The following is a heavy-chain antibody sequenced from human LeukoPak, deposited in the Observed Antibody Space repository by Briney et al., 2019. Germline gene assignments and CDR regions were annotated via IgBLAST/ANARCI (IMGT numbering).Heavy chain of an antibody. CDR2: INHSGST. CDR1: GGSFSGYY. J-gene: IGHJ5*02. D-gene: IGHD2-21*02. V-gene: IGHV4-34*01. Sequence: NPSETPSLTCAVYGGSFSGYYWSWIRQPPGKGLEWIGEINHSGSTNYNPSLKSRVTISVDTSKNQFSLKLSSVTAADTAVYYCARAGATVVTASNWFDPWGQGTLVTVSS. CDR3: ARAGATVVTASNWFDP.